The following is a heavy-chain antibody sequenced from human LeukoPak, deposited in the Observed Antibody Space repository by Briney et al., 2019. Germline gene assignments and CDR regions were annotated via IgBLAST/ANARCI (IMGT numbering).Heavy chain of an antibody. CDR1: GGSSNSGDYY. J-gene: IGHJ4*02. Sequence: SETLSLTCTVSGGSSNSGDYYWTWIRQPPGKGLEWIGYIYYSGNTYYNPSLKSRVTMSVDTSKNQFSLQLSSVTAADTAMYYCARHINWSPFDYWGQGTLVTVSS. CDR3: ARHINWSPFDY. D-gene: IGHD1-1*01. V-gene: IGHV4-30-4*08. CDR2: IYYSGNT.